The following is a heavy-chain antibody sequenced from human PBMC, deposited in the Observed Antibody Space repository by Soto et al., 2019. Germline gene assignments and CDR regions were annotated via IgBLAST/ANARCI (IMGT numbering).Heavy chain of an antibody. V-gene: IGHV3-9*01. CDR3: AKDSTVSGVRQGLDF. J-gene: IGHJ4*02. CDR1: GFAFDDYA. Sequence: TGGSLRLSCAVSGFAFDDYAMHWFRQAPGKGLEWVAGIIWNSAYIVYADSVKGRFTISRDNAKNSLYLQMNSLRAEDTALYYCAKDSTVSGVRQGLDFWGRGTLVTVSS. D-gene: IGHD6-19*01. CDR2: IIWNSAYI.